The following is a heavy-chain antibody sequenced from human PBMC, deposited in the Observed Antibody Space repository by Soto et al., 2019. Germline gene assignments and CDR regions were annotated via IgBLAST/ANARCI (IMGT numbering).Heavy chain of an antibody. D-gene: IGHD6-13*01. J-gene: IGHJ6*02. V-gene: IGHV1-2*04. Sequence: ASVKVSCKASGYTFTGYYMHWVRQAPGQGLEWMGWINPNSGGTNYAQKFQGWVTMTRDTSISTAYMELSRLRSDDTAVYYCARGGSAAGGNYYYGMDVWGQGTTVTVSS. CDR2: INPNSGGT. CDR1: GYTFTGYY. CDR3: ARGGSAAGGNYYYGMDV.